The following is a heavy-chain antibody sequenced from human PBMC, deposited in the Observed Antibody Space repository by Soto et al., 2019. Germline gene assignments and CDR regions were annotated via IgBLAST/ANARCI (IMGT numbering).Heavy chain of an antibody. Sequence: PGGSLRLSCAASGFTFSSYWMHWVRQAPGKGLVWVSRMKSDGSIIDYADSVKGRFTISRDNAKNTLYLQMNSLRAEDTAVYYCARAGNYYFEYWGQGTLVTVSS. J-gene: IGHJ4*02. CDR3: ARAGNYYFEY. CDR1: GFTFSSYW. CDR2: MKSDGSII. V-gene: IGHV3-74*01. D-gene: IGHD1-7*01.